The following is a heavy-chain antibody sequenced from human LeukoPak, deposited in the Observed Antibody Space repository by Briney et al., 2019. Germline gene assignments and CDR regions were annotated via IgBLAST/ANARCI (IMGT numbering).Heavy chain of an antibody. J-gene: IGHJ4*02. D-gene: IGHD4-17*01. CDR1: GFSLSHYA. Sequence: GGSLRLSCAASGFSLSHYAMTWVRQAPGKGLEWVSSISGSGDSIDYVDSVEGRFTISRDNSKKTLYLQMNNLRAEDTAVYYCAMGWNGDYVIDYWGQGTLVTVSS. CDR3: AMGWNGDYVIDY. V-gene: IGHV3-23*01. CDR2: ISGSGDSI.